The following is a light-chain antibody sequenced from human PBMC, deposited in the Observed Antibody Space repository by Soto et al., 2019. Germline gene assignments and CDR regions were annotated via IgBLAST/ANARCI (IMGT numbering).Light chain of an antibody. CDR3: QQVDTSHS. CDR2: AAY. V-gene: IGKV1-9*01. J-gene: IGKJ4*01. Sequence: IQVTQSPSSLSASVGDRITITCRVSQGMSSYLAWYQQKPGKAPKLLIYAAYTLQSGVPSRFSGGGSGPDFILTITNLQPEDIATYYCQQVDTSHSFGGGTKVEIK. CDR1: QGMSSY.